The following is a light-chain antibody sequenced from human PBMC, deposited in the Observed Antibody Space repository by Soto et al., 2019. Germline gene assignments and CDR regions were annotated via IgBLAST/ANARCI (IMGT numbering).Light chain of an antibody. J-gene: IGKJ4*01. Sequence: EIVLTQSPATLSLSPGERATLSCRASQSVSNFLAWYQQRPGQAPRLLIYGASSRATGIPDRFGGSGSGTDFTLTISRLEPDDFAVYYCQQRSNWPPLTFGGGTKVDIK. V-gene: IGKV3-11*01. CDR2: GAS. CDR3: QQRSNWPPLT. CDR1: QSVSNF.